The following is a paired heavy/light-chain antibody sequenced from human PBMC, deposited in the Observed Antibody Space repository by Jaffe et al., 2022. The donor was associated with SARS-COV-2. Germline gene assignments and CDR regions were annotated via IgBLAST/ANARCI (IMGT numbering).Light chain of an antibody. Sequence: DIQMTQSPSSLSASVGDRVSITCRASQSISNNLNWYQQKPGKAPKLLIYDASSLQSGVPPRFSGSGSGTDFSLSISNLQPEDFATYYCQQSYNNLWTFGQGTKVEIK. CDR3: QQSYNNLWT. J-gene: IGKJ1*01. V-gene: IGKV1-39*01. CDR2: DAS. CDR1: QSISNN.
Heavy chain of an antibody. CDR2: ISSYSLDYV. CDR3: ARVFCSSISCGFDY. D-gene: IGHD2-2*01. Sequence: QLVESGGGLVKPGGSLRLSCAASGFSFSSYSMNWVRQAPGKGLEWVASISSYSLDYVYYGESVKGRFTISRDNAKNSLYLQMNSLRAEDTAVYYCARVFCSSISCGFDYWGQGTLVTVSS. V-gene: IGHV3-21*01. J-gene: IGHJ4*02. CDR1: GFSFSSYS.